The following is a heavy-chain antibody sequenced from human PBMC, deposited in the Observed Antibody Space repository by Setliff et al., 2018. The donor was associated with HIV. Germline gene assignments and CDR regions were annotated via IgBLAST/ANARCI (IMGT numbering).Heavy chain of an antibody. D-gene: IGHD5-12*01. J-gene: IGHJ4*02. CDR2: IRGDSTSI. Sequence: GGSLRLSCEASGFTFSDHYMTWIRQAPGKGLEWISYIRGDSTSINYADSVKGRFIISRDNAKNSLYLQMNSLRAEDTAVHFCARGSSGDENYYFDSWGQGTLVTVSS. V-gene: IGHV3-11*05. CDR3: ARGSSGDENYYFDS. CDR1: GFTFSDHY.